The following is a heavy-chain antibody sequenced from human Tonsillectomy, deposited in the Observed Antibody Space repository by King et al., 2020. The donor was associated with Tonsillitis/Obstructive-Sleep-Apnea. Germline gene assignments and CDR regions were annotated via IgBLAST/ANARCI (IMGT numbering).Heavy chain of an antibody. Sequence: QVQLPQWGAGLLKPSETLSLTCAVYGGSFSGYYWSWIRQPPGKGLEWIGEINHSGSSNYNPSLKSRVTISVDTSKNQFSLKLSSVTAADTAVYYCARVGYSYGSSYYYMDVWGKGTTVTVSS. D-gene: IGHD5-18*01. CDR1: GGSFSGYY. V-gene: IGHV4-34*01. J-gene: IGHJ6*03. CDR2: INHSGSS. CDR3: ARVGYSYGSSYYYMDV.